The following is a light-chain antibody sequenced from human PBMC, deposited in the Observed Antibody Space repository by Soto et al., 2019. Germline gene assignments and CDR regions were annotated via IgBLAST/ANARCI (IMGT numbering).Light chain of an antibody. Sequence: DIQVTQSPSSVSASVGDRVTNTCRTSQDVSSWLAWYQQKPGKAPELLIYSASTLQTGVPSRFSGSGSGTDFTLTISSLQPEDFATYYWQPANSFPLTFGGGTKVEIK. CDR3: QPANSFPLT. V-gene: IGKV1-12*01. CDR2: SAS. CDR1: QDVSSW. J-gene: IGKJ4*01.